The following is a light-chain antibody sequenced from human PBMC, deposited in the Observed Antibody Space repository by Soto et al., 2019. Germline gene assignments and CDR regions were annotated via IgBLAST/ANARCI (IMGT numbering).Light chain of an antibody. Sequence: PPGDRATLSCRASQRVSARYLAWYHQKPGQAPRLLIFGASDRATGIPDRFSGSGSGTDFTLTIDRLEPEDFAMYYCQQYSDSPPTFGQGTKVDIK. J-gene: IGKJ1*01. CDR2: GAS. CDR1: QRVSARY. V-gene: IGKV3-20*01. CDR3: QQYSDSPPT.